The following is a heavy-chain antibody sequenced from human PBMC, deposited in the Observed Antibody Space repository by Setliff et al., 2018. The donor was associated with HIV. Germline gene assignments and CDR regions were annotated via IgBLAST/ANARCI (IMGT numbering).Heavy chain of an antibody. CDR1: GDSISSDAYY. CDR3: AKEGNSVDNWLDP. V-gene: IGHV4-31*03. CDR2: ISYSGGS. Sequence: SETLSLTCTVSGDSISSDAYYWSWIRQHPEKGLEWVGYISYSGGSYYNPPLKSRISISMDTSKNQFSLKLSSVTAADTAVYYCAKEGNSVDNWLDPWGPGTLVTVSS. J-gene: IGHJ5*02. D-gene: IGHD1-26*01.